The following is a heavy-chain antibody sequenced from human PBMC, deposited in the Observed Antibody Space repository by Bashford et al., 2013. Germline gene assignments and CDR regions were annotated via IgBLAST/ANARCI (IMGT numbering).Heavy chain of an antibody. V-gene: IGHV1-18*01. Sequence: SWVRQAPGRGLEWMGWISPYTGSAHYSQNLQERVTMTTDTSTRTGYLEVRSLRSDDTAIYYCARDYAEWTSGYPDFWGQGALVTVSS. D-gene: IGHD3-3*01. J-gene: IGHJ4*02. CDR3: ARDYAEWTSGYPDF. CDR2: ISPYTGSA.